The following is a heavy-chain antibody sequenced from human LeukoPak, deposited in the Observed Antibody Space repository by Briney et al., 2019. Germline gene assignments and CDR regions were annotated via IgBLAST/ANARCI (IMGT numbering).Heavy chain of an antibody. CDR3: ARAGETTVVTHYFDY. Sequence: PGGSLRLSCADSGFTFSSYAMSWVRQAPGKGLEWVSAISGRGDSTYYADSVKGRFTISRDNSKNTLYLQMNSLRAEDTAVYYCARAGETTVVTHYFDYWGQGTLVTVSS. CDR1: GFTFSSYA. D-gene: IGHD4-23*01. V-gene: IGHV3-23*01. CDR2: ISGRGDST. J-gene: IGHJ4*02.